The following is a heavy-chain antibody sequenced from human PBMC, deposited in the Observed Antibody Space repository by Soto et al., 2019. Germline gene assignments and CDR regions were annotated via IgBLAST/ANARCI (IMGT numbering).Heavy chain of an antibody. CDR2: FDPEDGET. Sequence: GTSVKVSCKVSVYTLTELSMHCVRQAPGKGLEWMGGFDPEDGETIYAQKFQGRVTMTEDTSTDTAYMELSSLRSEDTAVYSCATDRRYSSTYDAFDIWGQGPMGT. CDR1: VYTLTELS. J-gene: IGHJ3*02. CDR3: ATDRRYSSTYDAFDI. V-gene: IGHV1-24*01. D-gene: IGHD6-13*01.